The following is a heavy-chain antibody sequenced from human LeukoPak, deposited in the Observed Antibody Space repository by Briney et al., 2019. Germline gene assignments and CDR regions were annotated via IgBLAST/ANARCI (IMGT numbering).Heavy chain of an antibody. V-gene: IGHV3-74*01. CDR2: IKSDGSST. CDR1: GFTFSDYW. CDR3: ASMRYFHDKNCYRDFGY. J-gene: IGHJ4*02. Sequence: PGGSLRLSCAASGFTFSDYWMLWVRQAPGKGLVWVAHIKSDGSSTNYAESVKGRFTISRDNAKSTLYLQMNSLRAEDTAVYFCASMRYFHDKNCYRDFGYWGQGTLVTVSS. D-gene: IGHD3-9*01.